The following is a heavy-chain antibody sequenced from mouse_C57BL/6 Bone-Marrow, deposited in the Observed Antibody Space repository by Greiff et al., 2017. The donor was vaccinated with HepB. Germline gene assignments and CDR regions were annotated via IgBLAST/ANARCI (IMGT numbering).Heavy chain of an antibody. CDR3: TRGGLWFAY. V-gene: IGHV5-9-1*02. CDR1: GFTFSSYA. Sequence: EVKLVESGEGLVKPGGCLKLSCAASGFTFSSYAMSWVRQTPEKRLEWVAYISSGGDYIYYADTVKGRFTISRDNARNTLYLQMSSLKSEDTAMYYCTRGGLWFAYWGQGTLVTVSA. CDR2: ISSGGDYI. J-gene: IGHJ3*01.